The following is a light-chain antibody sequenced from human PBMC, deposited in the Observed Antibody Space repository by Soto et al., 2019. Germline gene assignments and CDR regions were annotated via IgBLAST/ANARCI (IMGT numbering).Light chain of an antibody. J-gene: IGLJ2*01. Sequence: QSALTQPASVSGSPGQSITISCTGTITDVGSSNYVSWYKQHPGKAPKLMIYDVSNRPSGVSNRFSGSKSGNTASLTISGLQAEDEAHYYGSSYTTTSTWVFGGGTKVTVL. CDR1: ITDVGSSNY. V-gene: IGLV2-14*01. CDR3: SSYTTTSTWV. CDR2: DVS.